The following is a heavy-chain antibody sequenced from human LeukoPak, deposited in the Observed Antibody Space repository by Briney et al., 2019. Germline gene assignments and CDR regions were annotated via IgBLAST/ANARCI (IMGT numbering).Heavy chain of an antibody. CDR1: GGSISSYY. J-gene: IGHJ4*02. CDR3: ARAATDIVVVPAAMVDYFDY. D-gene: IGHD2-2*01. Sequence: SETLSLTCTVSGGSISSYYWSWIRQPPGKGLEWIGEINHSGSTNYNPSLKSRVTISVDTSKNQFSLKLSSVTAADTAVYYCARAATDIVVVPAAMVDYFDYWGQGTLVTVSS. V-gene: IGHV4-34*01. CDR2: INHSGST.